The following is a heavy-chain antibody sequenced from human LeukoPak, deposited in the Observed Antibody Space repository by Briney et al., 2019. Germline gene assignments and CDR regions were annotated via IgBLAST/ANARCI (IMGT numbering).Heavy chain of an antibody. Sequence: GESLKISCKGSGYSSTNYWVAWVRQMSGKGLEWMGIIYPGDSDTRYSPSFQGQVTISVDKSISTAYLQWSSLKASDTAMYYCARPKYYYDTTGTLDAFNIWGQGTMVTVSS. CDR1: GYSSTNYW. V-gene: IGHV5-51*01. D-gene: IGHD3-22*01. CDR3: ARPKYYYDTTGTLDAFNI. J-gene: IGHJ3*02. CDR2: IYPGDSDT.